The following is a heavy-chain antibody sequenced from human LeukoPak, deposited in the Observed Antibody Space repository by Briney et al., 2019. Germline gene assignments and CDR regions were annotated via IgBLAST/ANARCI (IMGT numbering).Heavy chain of an antibody. CDR2: SDPEDGET. CDR1: GYTLTELS. J-gene: IGHJ4*02. V-gene: IGHV1-24*01. CDR3: ATDNGGAVAGLFDY. D-gene: IGHD6-19*01. Sequence: ASVKVSCKVSGYTLTELSMHWVRQAPGKGLEWMGGSDPEDGETIYAQKFQGRVTMTEDTSTDTAYMELSSLRSEDTAVYYCATDNGGAVAGLFDYWGQGTLVTVSS.